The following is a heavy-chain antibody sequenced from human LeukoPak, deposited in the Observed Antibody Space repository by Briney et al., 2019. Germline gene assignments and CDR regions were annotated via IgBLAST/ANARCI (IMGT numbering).Heavy chain of an antibody. CDR2: ISSSGSTI. V-gene: IGHV3-48*03. CDR3: TRDGLYYYDSSGYRYFDY. Sequence: GGSLRLSCAASGFTFSSYDMNWVPQPPGKALEWVSYISSSGSTIYYADSVKGRFTISRDNAKNSLYLQMNSLRAEDTAVYFCTRDGLYYYDSSGYRYFDYWGQGTLVTVSS. J-gene: IGHJ4*02. D-gene: IGHD3-22*01. CDR1: GFTFSSYD.